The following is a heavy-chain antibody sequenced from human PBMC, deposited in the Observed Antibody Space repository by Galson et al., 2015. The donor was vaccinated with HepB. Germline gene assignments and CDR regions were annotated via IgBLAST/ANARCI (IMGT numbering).Heavy chain of an antibody. CDR3: VRGRGLVAARQEFDS. Sequence: SETLSLTCNVSDHSIYSSLYYWGWIRQPPGKGLEWIGSTYYLATVYYNPSLESRLTMSIDTSKRQFSVRLGPATAADTAVYYCVRGRGLVAARQEFDSWGPGILVTVSS. CDR2: TYYLATV. D-gene: IGHD6-6*01. V-gene: IGHV4-39*07. CDR1: DHSIYSSLYY. J-gene: IGHJ4*02.